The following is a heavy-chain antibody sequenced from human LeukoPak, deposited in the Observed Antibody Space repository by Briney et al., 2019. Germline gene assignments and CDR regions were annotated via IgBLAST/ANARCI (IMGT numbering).Heavy chain of an antibody. V-gene: IGHV1-2*02. CDR2: INPNSGGT. D-gene: IGHD3-3*01. CDR1: GYTFTGYY. Sequence: PGASVKVSCKASGYTFTGYYMHWVRQAPGQGLEWMGWINPNSGGTNYAQKFQGRVTMTRDTSISTAYMELSRLRSDDTAVYHCARAPARTIFGVVTQQYYFDYWGQGTLVTVSS. CDR3: ARAPARTIFGVVTQQYYFDY. J-gene: IGHJ4*02.